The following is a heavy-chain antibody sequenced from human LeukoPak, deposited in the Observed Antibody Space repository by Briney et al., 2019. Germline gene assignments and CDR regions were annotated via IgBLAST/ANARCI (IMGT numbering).Heavy chain of an antibody. V-gene: IGHV4-4*07. CDR2: IHASGSI. Sequence: PSETLSLTCAVYGGSFSGYYWSWIRQPAGKGLEWIGRIHASGSINYNPSLKSRVSISVDTSKNQFSLNLSSVTAADTAVYYCAREFRKGLDWFDPWGQGTLVTVSS. CDR1: GGSFSGYY. J-gene: IGHJ5*02. CDR3: AREFRKGLDWFDP.